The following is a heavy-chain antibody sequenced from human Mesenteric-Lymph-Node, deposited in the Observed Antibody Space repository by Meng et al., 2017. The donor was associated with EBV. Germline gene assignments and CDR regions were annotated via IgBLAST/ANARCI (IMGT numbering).Heavy chain of an antibody. J-gene: IGHJ5*02. Sequence: VHLLQGGAGLLRPSENLALTCGVYGGSLSGYYWNWIRQPPGKGLEWIGDINHGGSTSYNPSLKSRVTISVDTSKNEFSLKMTSVTAADTAVYYCARDRHFDPWGQGTLVTISS. CDR2: INHGGST. V-gene: IGHV4-34*01. CDR1: GGSLSGYY. CDR3: ARDRHFDP.